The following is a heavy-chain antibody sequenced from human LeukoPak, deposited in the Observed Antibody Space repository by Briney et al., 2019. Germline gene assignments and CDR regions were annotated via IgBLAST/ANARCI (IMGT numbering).Heavy chain of an antibody. CDR2: IKQDGSEK. Sequence: PGGSLRLSCAASGFTFSSYWMSWVRQAPGKGLEWVANIKQDGSEKYYVDSVKGRFTISRDNSKNTLYLQMNSLRAEDTAVYYCAKGIARCSSASCHRNWFDPWGQGTLVTVSS. V-gene: IGHV3-7*03. CDR3: AKGIARCSSASCHRNWFDP. J-gene: IGHJ5*02. D-gene: IGHD2-2*02. CDR1: GFTFSSYW.